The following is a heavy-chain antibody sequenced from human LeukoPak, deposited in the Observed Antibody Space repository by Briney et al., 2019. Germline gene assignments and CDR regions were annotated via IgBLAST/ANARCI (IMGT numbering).Heavy chain of an antibody. V-gene: IGHV4-61*02. CDR2: IYTSGST. D-gene: IGHD1-26*01. J-gene: IGHJ4*02. Sequence: PSQTLSLTCTVSGGSISSGSYYWSWIRQPAGKGLEWIGRIYTSGSTNYNPSLKSRVTMSVDTSKNQFSLKLSSVTAADTAVYYCARDQSGVGATVYFDYWGQGTLVTVSS. CDR3: ARDQSGVGATVYFDY. CDR1: GGSISSGSYY.